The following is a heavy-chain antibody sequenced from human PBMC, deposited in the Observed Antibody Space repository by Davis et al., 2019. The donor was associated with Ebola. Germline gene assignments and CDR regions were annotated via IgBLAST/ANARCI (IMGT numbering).Heavy chain of an antibody. J-gene: IGHJ4*02. D-gene: IGHD5-18*01. Sequence: GGSLRLSCEGSGFRFINYGMSWVRQAPGGGLEWVSDVSPSGPDTNYADSVRGRFTISRDNSKNTLFLQMNNLRAEDTAVYYCAKDRGYSYGYVQEYWGQGTLVTVSS. V-gene: IGHV3-23*01. CDR1: GFRFINYG. CDR2: VSPSGPDT. CDR3: AKDRGYSYGYVQEY.